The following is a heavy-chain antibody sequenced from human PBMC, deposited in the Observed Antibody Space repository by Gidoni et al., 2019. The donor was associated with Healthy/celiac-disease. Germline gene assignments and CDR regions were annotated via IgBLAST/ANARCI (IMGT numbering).Heavy chain of an antibody. CDR2: IIPIFGTA. Sequence: QVQLVQSGAEVKKPGSSVKVSCKASGGTFSSYAISWVRQAPGQGLEWMGGIIPIFGTANYAQKFQGRVTITADESTSTAYMELSSLRSEDTAVYYCARDMRSTTVARPEYYFDYWGQGTLVTVSS. V-gene: IGHV1-69*01. J-gene: IGHJ4*02. D-gene: IGHD4-17*01. CDR3: ARDMRSTTVARPEYYFDY. CDR1: GGTFSSYA.